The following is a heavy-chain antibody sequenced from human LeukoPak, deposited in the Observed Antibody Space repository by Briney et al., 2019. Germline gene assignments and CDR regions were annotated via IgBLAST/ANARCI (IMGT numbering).Heavy chain of an antibody. Sequence: GGSLRLSCTASGFTFSGYGMSWVRQAPGKGLEWVSTILGSGDSTFYAGSVKGRFTISRDNSKNTLFLHMTSLRAEDTAVYYCAKLYSSGWYVADYWGQGTLVTVSS. J-gene: IGHJ4*02. CDR2: ILGSGDST. V-gene: IGHV3-23*01. D-gene: IGHD6-19*01. CDR3: AKLYSSGWYVADY. CDR1: GFTFSGYG.